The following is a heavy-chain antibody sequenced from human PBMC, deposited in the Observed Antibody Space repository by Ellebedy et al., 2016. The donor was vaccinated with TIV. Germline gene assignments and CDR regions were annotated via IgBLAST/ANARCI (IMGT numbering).Heavy chain of an antibody. D-gene: IGHD3-22*01. CDR1: GFTFSSYA. CDR2: ISYDGRNK. V-gene: IGHV3-30*14. Sequence: LSLTCAASGFTFSSYAMHWVRQAPGKGLEWVAVISYDGRNKYYADSVKGRFTISRDNSKNTLYLQMNSLRAEDTAVYYCARGFGAYYYDSSAFDYWGQGTLVTVSS. CDR3: ARGFGAYYYDSSAFDY. J-gene: IGHJ4*02.